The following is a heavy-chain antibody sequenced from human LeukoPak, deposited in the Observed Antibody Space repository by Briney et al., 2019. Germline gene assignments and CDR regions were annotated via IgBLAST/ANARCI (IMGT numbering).Heavy chain of an antibody. V-gene: IGHV1-2*02. CDR3: ARGVAARTVHNWFDP. CDR1: GYTFTGYY. J-gene: IGHJ5*02. CDR2: INPNSGGT. Sequence: ASVKVSCKASGYTFTGYYMHWVRQAPGQGLEWVGWINPNSGGTNYAQKFQGRVTMTRDTSISTAYMELSRLRSDDTAVYYCARGVAARTVHNWFDPWGQGTLVTVSS. D-gene: IGHD6-6*01.